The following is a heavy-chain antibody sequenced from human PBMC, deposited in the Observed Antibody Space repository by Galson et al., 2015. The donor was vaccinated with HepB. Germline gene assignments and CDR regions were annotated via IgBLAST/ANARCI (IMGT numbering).Heavy chain of an antibody. V-gene: IGHV2-70*04. Sequence: PALVKPTQPLTLTCTFSGFPLSTSGMRVSWIRQPPGKALEWLARIDWDDAKFYSTSLKTRLTISKDTSKNQVVLTMTNMDPVDTATYYCVRSPPPGYSSGWYDYWGQGTLVTVSS. CDR1: GFPLSTSGMR. CDR2: IDWDDAK. J-gene: IGHJ4*02. CDR3: VRSPPPGYSSGWYDY. D-gene: IGHD6-19*01.